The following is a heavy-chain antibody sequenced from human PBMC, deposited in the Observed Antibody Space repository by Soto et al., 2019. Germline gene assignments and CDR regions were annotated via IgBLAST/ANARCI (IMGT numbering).Heavy chain of an antibody. V-gene: IGHV1-2*02. J-gene: IGHJ5*02. Sequence: QVQLVQSGAEVKKPGASVKVSCEASGYTFTDYFIHWVRQAPGPGLEWMGWINPKSGGTNYAQVFRGRVTMTRDTSISTAYMDLSGLRSDDTATYYCVKTYDGSGQPSHYFDPWGQGTPVTVSS. CDR2: INPKSGGT. CDR1: GYTFTDYF. D-gene: IGHD3-22*01. CDR3: VKTYDGSGQPSHYFDP.